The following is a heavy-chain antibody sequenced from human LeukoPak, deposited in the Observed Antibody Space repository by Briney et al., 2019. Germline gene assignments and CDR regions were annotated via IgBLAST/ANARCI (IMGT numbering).Heavy chain of an antibody. J-gene: IGHJ4*02. Sequence: SETLSLTCAVYGGSFSGYYWSWIRQPPGKGLEWIGEINHSGSTNYNPSLKSRVTISVDTSKNQFSLKLSSVTAADTAVYYCARGWCYDSSGYYYDYWGQGTLVTVSS. CDR1: GGSFSGYY. D-gene: IGHD3-22*01. CDR3: ARGWCYDSSGYYYDY. CDR2: INHSGST. V-gene: IGHV4-34*01.